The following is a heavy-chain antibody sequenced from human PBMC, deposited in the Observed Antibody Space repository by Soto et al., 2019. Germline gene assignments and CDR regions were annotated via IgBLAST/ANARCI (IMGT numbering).Heavy chain of an antibody. Sequence: EVQLLESGGGLVQPGGSLRLSCAASGFTFSSYAMSWVRQAPGKGLEWVSAISGSGGSTYYADSVKGRFTISRDNSKNTLYLQMNSLRAEDTAVYYCARGEYSSSIMLGFGLRNGYYFDYWGQGTLVTVSS. CDR2: ISGSGGST. V-gene: IGHV3-23*01. D-gene: IGHD6-6*01. CDR3: ARGEYSSSIMLGFGLRNGYYFDY. CDR1: GFTFSSYA. J-gene: IGHJ4*02.